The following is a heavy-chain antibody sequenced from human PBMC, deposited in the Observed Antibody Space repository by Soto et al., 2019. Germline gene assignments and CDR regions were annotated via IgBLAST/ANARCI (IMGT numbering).Heavy chain of an antibody. V-gene: IGHV3-7*05. Sequence: EVQLVDSGGDLVQPGGSLRLSCAASGFSFGSSWMTWVRQAPGKGLEWVANIKKDGSKTNYLDSVRGRFTVSRDNAKNSLYLEMNRLRAEDTALYYCARDVSPGISSLYLDAFDIWGQGTMVTVSS. J-gene: IGHJ3*02. D-gene: IGHD3-10*01. CDR1: GFSFGSSW. CDR3: ARDVSPGISSLYLDAFDI. CDR2: IKKDGSKT.